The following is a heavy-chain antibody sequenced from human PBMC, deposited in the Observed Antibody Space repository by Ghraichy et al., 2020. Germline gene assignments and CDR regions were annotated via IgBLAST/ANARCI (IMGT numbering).Heavy chain of an antibody. D-gene: IGHD2-2*02. V-gene: IGHV1-2*02. J-gene: IGHJ6*02. CDR3: ARVSQLLYIVIGHYYYGMDV. CDR2: INPNSGGT. Sequence: ASVKVSCKASGYTFTGYYMHWVRQAPGQGLEWMGWINPNSGGTNYAQKFQGRVTMTRDTSISTAYMELSRLRSDDTAVYYCARVSQLLYIVIGHYYYGMDVWGQGTTVTVSS. CDR1: GYTFTGYY.